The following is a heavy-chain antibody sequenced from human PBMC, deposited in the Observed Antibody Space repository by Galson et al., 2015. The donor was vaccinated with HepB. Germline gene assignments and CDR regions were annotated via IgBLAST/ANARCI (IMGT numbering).Heavy chain of an antibody. CDR3: AKGVYSYGLFVRRDWYFDL. V-gene: IGHV3-9*01. Sequence: SLRLSCAASGFTFDGYAMHWVRQAPGKGLEWVPGISWNSGSIGYADSVKGRFTISRDNAKNSLYLQMNSLRAEDTALYYCAKGVYSYGLFVRRDWYFDLWGRGTLVTVSS. CDR2: ISWNSGSI. CDR1: GFTFDGYA. J-gene: IGHJ2*01. D-gene: IGHD5-18*01.